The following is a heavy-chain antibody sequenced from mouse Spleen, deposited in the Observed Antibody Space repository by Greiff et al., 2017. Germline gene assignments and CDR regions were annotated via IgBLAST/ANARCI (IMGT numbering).Heavy chain of an antibody. CDR2: IYPGDGDT. Sequence: QVQLQQSGPELVKPGASVKISCKASGYAFSSSWMNWVKQRPGKGLEWIGRIYPGDGDTNYNGKFKGKATLTADKSSSTAYMQLSSLTSEDSAVYFCARYEGYPTLFAYWGQGTLVTVSA. CDR3: ARYEGYPTLFAY. D-gene: IGHD2-12*01. CDR1: GYAFSSSW. J-gene: IGHJ3*01. V-gene: IGHV1-82*01.